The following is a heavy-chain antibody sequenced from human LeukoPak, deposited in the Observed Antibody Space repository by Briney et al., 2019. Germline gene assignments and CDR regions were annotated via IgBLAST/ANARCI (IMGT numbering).Heavy chain of an antibody. D-gene: IGHD1-26*01. Sequence: PGGSLRLSCAASGFTFSDHAMDWVRQAPGKGLEWVGRIRNKANSYITEYAASVQGRFTVSRDDSKNSLYLQMNSMKTEDTAVYYCTRLVGANDCGQGTLVTVSS. J-gene: IGHJ4*02. CDR1: GFTFSDHA. CDR3: TRLVGAND. V-gene: IGHV3-72*01. CDR2: IRNKANSYIT.